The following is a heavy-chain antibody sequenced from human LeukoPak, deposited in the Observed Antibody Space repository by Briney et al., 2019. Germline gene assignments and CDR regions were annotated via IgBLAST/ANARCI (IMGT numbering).Heavy chain of an antibody. CDR3: ASSIDYYDSSGYYSDGFDY. J-gene: IGHJ4*02. D-gene: IGHD3-22*01. CDR1: GGSISSYY. CDR2: MYYSGCT. V-gene: IGHV4-59*01. Sequence: AETLSLTCTVSGGSISSYYWSWIRQPPGKGLEWIGYMYYSGCTNYNPPLKRRVTISVDQSQNQFSLKLSSVTAADAAVYYCASSIDYYDSSGYYSDGFDYWGQGTLVTVSS.